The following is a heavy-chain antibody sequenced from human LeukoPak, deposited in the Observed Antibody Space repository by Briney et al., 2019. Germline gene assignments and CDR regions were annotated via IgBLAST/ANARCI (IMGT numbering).Heavy chain of an antibody. J-gene: IGHJ4*02. CDR3: AKLSESYYDILTGSPFDY. CDR2: ISWNSGSI. V-gene: IGHV3-9*01. Sequence: PGGSLRLSCAASGFTFDDYAMHWVRQAPGKGLEWVSGISWNSGSIGYADSVKGRFTISRDNAKNSLYLQMNSLRAEDTALYYCAKLSESYYDILTGSPFDYWGQGTLVTVSS. D-gene: IGHD3-9*01. CDR1: GFTFDDYA.